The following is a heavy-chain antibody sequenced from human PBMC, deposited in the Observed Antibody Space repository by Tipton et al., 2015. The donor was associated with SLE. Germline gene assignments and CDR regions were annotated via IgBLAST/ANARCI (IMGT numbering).Heavy chain of an antibody. D-gene: IGHD1-26*01. V-gene: IGHV4-59*08. J-gene: IGHJ4*01. CDR2: IYYSGST. CDR1: GGSIGSYY. CDR3: VRGRSDVGHGH. Sequence: LGLSCTVSGGSIGSYYWSWIRQPPGKGLEWIGYIYYSGSTNYNPSLKSRVTISVDTSKNQFSLKLSSVTAADTAVYYCVRGRSDVGHGHWGHGTLVTVSS.